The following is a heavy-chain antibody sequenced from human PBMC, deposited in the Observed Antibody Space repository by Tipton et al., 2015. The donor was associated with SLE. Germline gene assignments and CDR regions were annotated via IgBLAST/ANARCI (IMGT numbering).Heavy chain of an antibody. CDR2: VYYSGDT. CDR3: TRSFPRFFDY. J-gene: IGHJ4*02. V-gene: IGHV4-39*07. CDR1: GGSINIRDYY. Sequence: TLSLTCTVSGGSINIRDYYWGWIRQPPGKGLEWIGSVYYSGDTYYNPSVKSRVTISIDTSKNQFSLKLSSVTAADTAVYYCTRSFPRFFDYWGQGILVPVSS.